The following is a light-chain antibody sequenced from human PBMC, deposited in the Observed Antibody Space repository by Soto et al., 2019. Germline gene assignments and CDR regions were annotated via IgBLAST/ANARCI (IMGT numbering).Light chain of an antibody. CDR2: RAS. V-gene: IGKV3D-15*01. CDR1: QSVSSN. J-gene: IGKJ5*01. Sequence: DIMLTQSPGTLSLSPGERATLSSGASQSVSSNYLAWYQQKPGQTPKVLIYRASTRATGIPDRFSGSGSGTEFTLTITSLQSEDFAVYWCQQYNNWPLTFGPGTRLEI. CDR3: QQYNNWPLT.